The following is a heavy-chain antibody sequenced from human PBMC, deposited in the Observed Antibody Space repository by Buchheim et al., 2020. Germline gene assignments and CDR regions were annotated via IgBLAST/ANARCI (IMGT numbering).Heavy chain of an antibody. V-gene: IGHV3-48*03. D-gene: IGHD1-26*01. CDR3: AGDYCDYYYYGMDV. CDR2: ISSSGSTI. J-gene: IGHJ6*02. Sequence: EVQLVESGGGLVQPGGSLRLSCAASGFTFSSYEMNWVRQAPGKGLEWVSYISSSGSTIYSADSVKGRFTISRDNAKNSLYLQMNSLRAEDTAVYYCAGDYCDYYYYGMDVWGQGTT. CDR1: GFTFSSYE.